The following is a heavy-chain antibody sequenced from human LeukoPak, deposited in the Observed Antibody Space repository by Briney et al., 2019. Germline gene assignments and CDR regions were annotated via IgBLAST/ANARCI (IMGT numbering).Heavy chain of an antibody. CDR1: GGSVSRYY. Sequence: SETLSLTCTVSGGSVSRYYWRWIRRPPGRGLEWIAYLSHSGSSDSNPSLTSRVTTLVDTSKNQFSLKLTSVTAADTAVYYCARARYANAWYAFDIWGHGTMVTVSS. D-gene: IGHD2-2*01. V-gene: IGHV4-59*02. CDR2: LSHSGSS. J-gene: IGHJ3*02. CDR3: ARARYANAWYAFDI.